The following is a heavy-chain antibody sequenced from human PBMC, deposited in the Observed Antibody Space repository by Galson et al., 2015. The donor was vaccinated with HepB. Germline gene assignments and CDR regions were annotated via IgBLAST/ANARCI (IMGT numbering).Heavy chain of an antibody. V-gene: IGHV1-18*04. CDR2: ISAYNGNT. CDR1: GYTFTSYG. J-gene: IGHJ6*02. D-gene: IGHD3-22*01. Sequence: SVKVSCKASGYTFTSYGISWVRQAPGQGLEWMGWISAYNGNTNYAQKLQGRVTMTTDTSTSTAYMELRSLRSDDTAVYYCAGSRFYYDSSGYPLRGGMDVWGQGTTVTVSS. CDR3: AGSRFYYDSSGYPLRGGMDV.